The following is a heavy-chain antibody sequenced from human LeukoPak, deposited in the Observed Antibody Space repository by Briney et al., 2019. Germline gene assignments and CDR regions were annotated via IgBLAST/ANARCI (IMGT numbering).Heavy chain of an antibody. CDR1: GGSFSGYY. D-gene: IGHD3-22*01. J-gene: IGHJ3*02. V-gene: IGHV4-34*01. CDR3: ARGPYSYDSSGAFDI. Sequence: SETLSLTCAVYGGSFSGYYWSWIRQPPGKGLGWIGRISSSGSTNYNPSLKSRVTISVDTSKNQFSLKLSSVTAADTAVYFCARGPYSYDSSGAFDIWGQGTMVTVSS. CDR2: ISSSGST.